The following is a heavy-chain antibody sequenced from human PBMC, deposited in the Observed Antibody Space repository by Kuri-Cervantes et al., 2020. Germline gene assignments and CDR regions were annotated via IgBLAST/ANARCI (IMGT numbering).Heavy chain of an antibody. D-gene: IGHD1-26*01. CDR3: AKGYSGSYSPDL. Sequence: GESLKISCAASGFTFSSYSMTWVRQAPGKGLEWVAVISASGASIYYADSVKGRFAISRDNSWNTLSLQMNSLRAEDTAVYYCAKGYSGSYSPDLWGQGTLVTVSS. CDR2: ISASGASI. CDR1: GFTFSSYS. V-gene: IGHV3-23*01. J-gene: IGHJ5*02.